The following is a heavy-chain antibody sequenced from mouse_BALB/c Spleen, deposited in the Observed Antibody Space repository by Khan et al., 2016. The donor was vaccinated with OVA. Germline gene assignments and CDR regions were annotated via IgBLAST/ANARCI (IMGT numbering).Heavy chain of an antibody. CDR3: ARIYGGDFDY. Sequence: VQLKESGPGLVKPSQSLSFTCTVTGYSITSDYVWNWIRQFPGNKLEWMGYISYSGNIKYNPSLKSRVSITRDTSKNPFFLQLNSVTIEDTATYYCARIYGGDFDYWGQGTTLTVSS. CDR1: GYSITSDYV. J-gene: IGHJ2*01. CDR2: ISYSGNI. V-gene: IGHV3-2*02. D-gene: IGHD1-1*01.